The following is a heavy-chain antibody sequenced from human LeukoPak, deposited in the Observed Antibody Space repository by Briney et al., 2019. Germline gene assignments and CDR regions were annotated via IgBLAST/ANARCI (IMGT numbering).Heavy chain of an antibody. J-gene: IGHJ4*02. CDR2: INHSGST. V-gene: IGHV4-34*01. Sequence: SETLSLTCAVYGGSFSGYYWSWIRQPPRKGLEWIGEINHSGSTNYNPSLKSRVTISVDTSKNQFSLKLSSVTAADTAVYYCARGSGYYYDSSGYYYGNWGQGTLVTVSS. CDR1: GGSFSGYY. D-gene: IGHD3-22*01. CDR3: ARGSGYYYDSSGYYYGN.